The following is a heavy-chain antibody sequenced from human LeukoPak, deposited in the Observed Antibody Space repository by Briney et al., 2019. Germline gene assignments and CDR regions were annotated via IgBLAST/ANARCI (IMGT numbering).Heavy chain of an antibody. CDR1: GFTFSSYS. CDR3: ARQPGYDYYYGMDV. J-gene: IGHJ6*04. V-gene: IGHV3-21*01. Sequence: GGSLRLSCAASGFTFSSYSMNWVRQAPGKGLGWVSSISSSSSYIYYADSVKGRFTISRDNAKNSLYLQMNSLRAEDTAVYYCARQPGYDYYYGMDVWGKGTTVTVSS. CDR2: ISSSSSYI.